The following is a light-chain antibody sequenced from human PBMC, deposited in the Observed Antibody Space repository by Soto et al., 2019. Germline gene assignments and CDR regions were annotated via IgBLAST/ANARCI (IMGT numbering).Light chain of an antibody. J-gene: IGKJ1*01. CDR2: GTS. CDR1: QTVSNSY. V-gene: IGKV3-20*01. Sequence: ETVLTQSPGSLSLSLGDRATLSCRASQTVSNSYLAWYQQKPGQAPRLLIYGTSSRATGIPDRFSGSGSGTDFTRTINRLEPEDFVIYYCQQYGSSPWTFGQGTKVEIK. CDR3: QQYGSSPWT.